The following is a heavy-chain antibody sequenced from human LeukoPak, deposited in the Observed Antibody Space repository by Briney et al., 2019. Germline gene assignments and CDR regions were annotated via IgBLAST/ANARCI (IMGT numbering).Heavy chain of an antibody. Sequence: PGRSLRLSCAASGFTFSSYAMHWVRQAPGKGLEGVAVISYDGSNKYYADSVKGRFTISRDNSKNTLYLQMNSLRAEDTAVYYCARNGDVAAMFWYFDYWGQGTLVTVSS. CDR3: ARNGDVAAMFWYFDY. CDR2: ISYDGSNK. D-gene: IGHD2-15*01. V-gene: IGHV3-30*04. J-gene: IGHJ4*02. CDR1: GFTFSSYA.